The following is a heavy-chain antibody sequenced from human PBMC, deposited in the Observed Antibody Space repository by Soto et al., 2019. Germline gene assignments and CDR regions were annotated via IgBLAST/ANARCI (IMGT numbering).Heavy chain of an antibody. V-gene: IGHV3-7*01. CDR3: ARGAAAAGIPPPYYYYYMDV. Sequence: LRLSCAASGFTFSSYWMSWVRQAPGKGLEWVANIKQDGSEKYYVDSVKGRFTISRDNAKSSLYLQMNSLRAEDTAVYYCARGAAAAGIPPPYYYYYMDVWGKGTTVTVSS. CDR2: IKQDGSEK. D-gene: IGHD6-13*01. J-gene: IGHJ6*03. CDR1: GFTFSSYW.